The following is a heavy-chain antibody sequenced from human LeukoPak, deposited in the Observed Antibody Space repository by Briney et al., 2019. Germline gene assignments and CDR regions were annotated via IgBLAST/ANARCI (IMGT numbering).Heavy chain of an antibody. Sequence: SETLSLTCTVSGGSISSSSYYWGWIRQPPGKGLEWIGSIYYSGSTYYNPSLKSRVTISVDTSKNKFPLKLSSVTAADTAVYYCARHQERSXXXXXYYMDVGGKGTTVTVSS. D-gene: IGHD6-13*01. CDR3: ARHQERSXXXXXYYMDV. J-gene: IGHJ6*03. CDR2: IYYSGST. V-gene: IGHV4-39*01. CDR1: GGSISSSSYY.